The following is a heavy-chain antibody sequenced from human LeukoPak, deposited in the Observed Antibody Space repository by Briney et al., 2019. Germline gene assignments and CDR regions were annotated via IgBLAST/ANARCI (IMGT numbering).Heavy chain of an antibody. J-gene: IGHJ3*02. CDR1: GYTFTTYE. CDR3: ATGTAVDYLTPDI. V-gene: IGHV1-2*02. Sequence: ASVKVSCKASGYTFTTYEISWVRQAPGQGLEWMGWINPHSGDTNYAQRFQGRVTLTRHTSISTAYMELNSLRSDDAAIYYCATGTAVDYLTPDIWGQGTMITVSS. CDR2: INPHSGDT. D-gene: IGHD4-11*01.